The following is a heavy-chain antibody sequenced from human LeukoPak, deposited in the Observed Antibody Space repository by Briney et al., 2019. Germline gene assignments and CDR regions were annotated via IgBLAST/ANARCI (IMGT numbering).Heavy chain of an antibody. CDR3: ARDAGVVVVAATRVDWFDP. CDR2: ISAYNGNT. Sequence: ASVKVSCKASGYTFTSYGISWVRQAPGQGLEWMGWISAYNGNTNYAQKLQGRVTMTTDTSTSTAYMELRSLRSDDTAVYYCARDAGVVVVAATRVDWFDPWGQGTLVTVSS. CDR1: GYTFTSYG. J-gene: IGHJ5*02. V-gene: IGHV1-18*01. D-gene: IGHD2-15*01.